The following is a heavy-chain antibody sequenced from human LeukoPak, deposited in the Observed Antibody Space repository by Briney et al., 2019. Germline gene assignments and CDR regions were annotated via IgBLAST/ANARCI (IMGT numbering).Heavy chain of an antibody. V-gene: IGHV1-8*01. D-gene: IGHD2-15*01. CDR3: ARVPVSYCSGGSCFQYYYYYYGMDV. Sequence: ASVKVSCKASGYTFTSYDINWVRQATGQGLEWMGWMNPNSGNTGHAQKFQGRVTMTRNTSISTAYMELSSLRSEDTAVYYCARVPVSYCSGGSCFQYYYYYYGMDVWGQGTTVTVSS. CDR2: MNPNSGNT. CDR1: GYTFTSYD. J-gene: IGHJ6*02.